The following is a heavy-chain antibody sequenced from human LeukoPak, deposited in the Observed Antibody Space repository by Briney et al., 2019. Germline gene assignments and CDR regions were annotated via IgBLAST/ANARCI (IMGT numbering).Heavy chain of an antibody. CDR3: ASGTAAVPVDH. D-gene: IGHD6-13*01. V-gene: IGHV4-34*01. CDR1: GGSFSGYY. J-gene: IGHJ4*02. Sequence: SETLSLTCAVYGGSFSGYYWSWIRQPPGKGLEWIGEINHSGSTNYNPSLKSRVTISVDTSKNQFSLKLSSVTAADTAVYYCASGTAAVPVDHSGQGTLVTVSS. CDR2: INHSGST.